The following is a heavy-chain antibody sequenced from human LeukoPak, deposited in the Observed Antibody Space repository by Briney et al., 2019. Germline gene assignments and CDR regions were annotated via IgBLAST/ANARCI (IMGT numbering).Heavy chain of an antibody. CDR1: GFTFSDYG. D-gene: IGHD6-13*01. V-gene: IGHV3-30*19. CDR3: ARDPGVIAAAGLAFDY. CDR2: ISYDGSNK. J-gene: IGHJ4*02. Sequence: GGSLRLSCAASGFTFSDYGMHWVRQAPGKGLEWVAVISYDGSNKYYADSVKGRFTISRDNSKNTLYLQMNSLRAEDTAVYYCARDPGVIAAAGLAFDYWGRGTLVTVSS.